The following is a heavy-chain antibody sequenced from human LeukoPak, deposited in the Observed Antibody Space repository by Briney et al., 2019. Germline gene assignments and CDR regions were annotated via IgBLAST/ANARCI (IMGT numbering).Heavy chain of an antibody. D-gene: IGHD3-22*01. CDR1: LDSTTSNF. CDR2: IYYSGST. V-gene: IGHV4-30-4*01. J-gene: IGHJ4*02. CDR3: ARTGNYYDSSGYYYTDYFDY. Sequence: SETLSLTCTVSLDSTTSNFWSWVRQPPGKGLEWIGYIYYSGSTYYNPSLKSRVTISVDTSKNQFSLKLSSVTAADTAVYYCARTGNYYDSSGYYYTDYFDYWGQGTLVTVSS.